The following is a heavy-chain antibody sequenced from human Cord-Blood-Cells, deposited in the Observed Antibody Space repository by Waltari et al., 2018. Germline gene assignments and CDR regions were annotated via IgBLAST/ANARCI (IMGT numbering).Heavy chain of an antibody. CDR1: W. CDR2: IKQDGSEK. CDR3: ARSQELGTLDY. D-gene: IGHD7-27*01. V-gene: IGHV3-7*01. Sequence: WMSWVRQAPGKGLEWVANIKQDGSEKYYVDSVKGRFTISRDNAKNSLYLQMNSLRAEDTAVYYCARSQELGTLDYWGQGTLVTVSS. J-gene: IGHJ4*02.